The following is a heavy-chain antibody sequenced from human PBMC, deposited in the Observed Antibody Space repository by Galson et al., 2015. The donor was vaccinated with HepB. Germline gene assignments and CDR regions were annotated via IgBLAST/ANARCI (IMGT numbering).Heavy chain of an antibody. V-gene: IGHV3-23*01. Sequence: SLRLSCAASGFTFSSYAMSWVRQAPGKGLEWVSAIRGSGGSTYYADSVKGRFTISRDNSKNTLYLQMNRLRPEDMAVFYCAKHDGSSDYFDYWGQGTQVTVSS. CDR1: GFTFSSYA. CDR3: AKHDGSSDYFDY. CDR2: IRGSGGST. J-gene: IGHJ4*02. D-gene: IGHD2-15*01.